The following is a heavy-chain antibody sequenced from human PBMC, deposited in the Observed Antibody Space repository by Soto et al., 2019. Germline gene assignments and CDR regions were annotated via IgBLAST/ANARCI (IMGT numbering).Heavy chain of an antibody. D-gene: IGHD6-13*01. J-gene: IGHJ6*03. CDR2: INAGNGNT. CDR3: ARVEYSSSWYGGRYYYYYYMDV. CDR1: GYTFSNYA. V-gene: IGHV1-3*01. Sequence: ASVKVSCKASGYTFSNYAIHWVRQAPGQRLEWTGWINAGNGNTKHSQKLQGRVTITRDTSASTAYMELSSLRSEDTAVYYCARVEYSSSWYGGRYYYYYYMDVWGKGTTVTVSS.